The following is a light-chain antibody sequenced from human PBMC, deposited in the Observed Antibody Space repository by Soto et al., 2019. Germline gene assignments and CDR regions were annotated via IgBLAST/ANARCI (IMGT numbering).Light chain of an antibody. J-gene: IGKJ1*01. V-gene: IGKV2-28*01. CDR1: QSLLHSDGYNY. CDR3: MQALQTWT. CDR2: LGS. Sequence: DIVMTQSPLSLPVIPGEPASISCRSSQSLLHSDGYNYLDWYLQKPGQSPQLLIYLGSTRASGVPDRFSGSGSGTDFTLKISRVEADDVGVYYCMQALQTWTFGQGTKVEIK.